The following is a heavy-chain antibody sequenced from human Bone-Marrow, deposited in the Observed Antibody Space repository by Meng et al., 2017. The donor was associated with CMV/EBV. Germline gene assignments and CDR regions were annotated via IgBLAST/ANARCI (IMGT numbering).Heavy chain of an antibody. CDR3: ARQSSGIFDY. J-gene: IGHJ4*02. CDR1: GGSISSSSYY. CDR2: IYYSGST. D-gene: IGHD1-26*01. V-gene: IGHV4-39*01. Sequence: SETLSLTCTVSGGSISSSSYYWGWIRQPPGKGLEWIGSIYYSGSTYYNPSLKSRVTISVDTSKNQFSLKLSSVTAADTAVYYCARQSSGIFDYWGQGTLVTGSS.